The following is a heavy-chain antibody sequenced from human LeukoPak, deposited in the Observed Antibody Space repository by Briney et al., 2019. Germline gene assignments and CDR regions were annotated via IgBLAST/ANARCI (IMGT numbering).Heavy chain of an antibody. V-gene: IGHV4-39*01. Sequence: NPSETLSLTCTVSGGSISSSSYYWGWIRQPPGKGLEWIGSIYYSGSTYYNPSLKSRVTISVDTSKNQFSLKLSSVTAADTAVYYCYHSGWLSTGDAFDIWGQGTMVTVSS. J-gene: IGHJ3*02. D-gene: IGHD3-22*01. CDR3: YHSGWLSTGDAFDI. CDR2: IYYSGST. CDR1: GGSISSSSYY.